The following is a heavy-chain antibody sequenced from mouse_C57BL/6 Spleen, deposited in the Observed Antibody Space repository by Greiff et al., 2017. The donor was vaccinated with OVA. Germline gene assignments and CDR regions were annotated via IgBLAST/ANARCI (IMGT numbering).Heavy chain of an antibody. D-gene: IGHD2-5*01. J-gene: IGHJ2*01. CDR3: ARSSSNYPFDY. V-gene: IGHV1-7*01. CDR2: INPSSGYT. Sequence: QVHVKQSGAELAKPGASVKLSCKASGYTFTSYWMHWVKQRPGQGLEWIGYINPSSGYTKYNQKFKDKATLTADKSSSTAYMQLSSLTYEDSAVYYCARSSSNYPFDYWGQGTTLTVSS. CDR1: GYTFTSYW.